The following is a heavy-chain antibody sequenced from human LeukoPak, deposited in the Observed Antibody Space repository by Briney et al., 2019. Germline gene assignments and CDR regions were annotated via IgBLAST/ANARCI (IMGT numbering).Heavy chain of an antibody. CDR3: ARHEDAAYCSGGSCYSVLLNAFDI. CDR2: IYPGDSDT. Sequence: GESLKLSCKGSGYSFTSYWIGWVRQMPGKGLEWMGIIYPGDSDTRYSPSFQGQVTISADKSISTAYLQWSSLKASDTAMYYCARHEDAAYCSGGSCYSVLLNAFDIWGQGTMVTVSS. J-gene: IGHJ3*02. CDR1: GYSFTSYW. D-gene: IGHD2-15*01. V-gene: IGHV5-51*01.